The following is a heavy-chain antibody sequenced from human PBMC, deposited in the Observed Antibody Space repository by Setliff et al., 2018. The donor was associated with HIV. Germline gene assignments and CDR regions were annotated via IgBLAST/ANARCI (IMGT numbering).Heavy chain of an antibody. CDR2: ISHSGTT. Sequence: SETLSLTCAVYGGSLSDSYYNWIRQPPGKGLEWIGQISHSGTTSYNSSLKSRVAMSVDVSKNLFSLTLNSLTAADTAVYYCARHQRLPGLQPPYWYFDLWGRGTLVTVSS. J-gene: IGHJ2*01. V-gene: IGHV4-34*01. CDR3: ARHQRLPGLQPPYWYFDL. D-gene: IGHD6-25*01. CDR1: GGSLSDSY.